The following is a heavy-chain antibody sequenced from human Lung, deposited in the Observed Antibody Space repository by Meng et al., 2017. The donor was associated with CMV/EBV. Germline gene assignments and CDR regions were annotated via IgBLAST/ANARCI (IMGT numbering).Heavy chain of an antibody. Sequence: SETXSLXXTVSGGPMNRSTYYWGWIRQPPGKGLEWVGNIYYSGDTYSNPSLKSRVTISIDASKNQFSLKLSSVTAADTAVYFCARGRFVYYYGLGSYFDSWGQGXLVTVSS. V-gene: IGHV4-39*07. CDR1: GGPMNRSTYY. D-gene: IGHD3-10*01. J-gene: IGHJ5*01. CDR2: IYYSGDT. CDR3: ARGRFVYYYGLGSYFDS.